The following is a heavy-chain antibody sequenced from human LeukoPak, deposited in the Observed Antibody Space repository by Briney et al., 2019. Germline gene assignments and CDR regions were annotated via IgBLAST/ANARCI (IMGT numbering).Heavy chain of an antibody. J-gene: IGHJ4*02. Sequence: GESLKISCKGSGYSFTSYWIGWVRQMPGKGLEWMGIIYPGDSDTRYSPSFQGQFTISADKSISTAYLQWSSLKASDTAMYYCARLYTYYYGSGSYYNFDYWGQGTLVTVSS. CDR3: ARLYTYYYGSGSYYNFDY. D-gene: IGHD3-10*01. CDR1: GYSFTSYW. V-gene: IGHV5-51*01. CDR2: IYPGDSDT.